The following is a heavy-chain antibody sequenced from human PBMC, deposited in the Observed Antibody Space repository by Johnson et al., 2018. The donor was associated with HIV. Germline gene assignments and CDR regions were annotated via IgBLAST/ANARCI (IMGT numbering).Heavy chain of an antibody. J-gene: IGHJ3*02. CDR1: GFTFSNAW. Sequence: VQLVESGGGSVKSGGSLRVSCAASGFTFSNAWMSWVRQAPGKGLEWVGRVKTKPMVGTMDTPAAVKGRFIISRDDSKNTLYRQMNGLKTEDTAVYYCTTMSALWFGDLHVFGDGFDIWGQGTMVAVSS. D-gene: IGHD3-10*01. CDR3: TTMSALWFGDLHVFGDGFDI. CDR2: VKTKPMVGTM. V-gene: IGHV3-15*01.